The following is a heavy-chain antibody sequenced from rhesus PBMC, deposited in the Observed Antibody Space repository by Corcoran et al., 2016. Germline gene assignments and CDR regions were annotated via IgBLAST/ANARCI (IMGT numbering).Heavy chain of an antibody. Sequence: QLQLQESGPGLVKPSETLSVTCAVSGDSVSSGYWSWIRQAPGKGLEWIGNVYGSGSGSNSNPALKSRVTLSVDTSKNQLSRKLRSVTAADAAVYYCARDQRMTYWGQGVLVTVSS. CDR3: ARDQRMTY. J-gene: IGHJ4*01. CDR1: GDSVSSGY. V-gene: IGHV4-169*02. D-gene: IGHD3-9*01. CDR2: VYGSGSGS.